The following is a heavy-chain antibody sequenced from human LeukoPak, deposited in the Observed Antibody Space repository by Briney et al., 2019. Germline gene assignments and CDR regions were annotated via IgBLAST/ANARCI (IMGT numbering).Heavy chain of an antibody. CDR1: GFTFSSYA. Sequence: GGSLRLSCAASGFTFSSYAMNWVRQAPGKGLEWVSAVRGGDAGTSYADSVKGRFTISRDNSKNTLYLQMNSLRAEDTAVYYCAKNLGGIYYSGSDYWGQGTLVTVSS. J-gene: IGHJ4*02. V-gene: IGHV3-23*01. CDR2: VRGGDAGT. D-gene: IGHD1-26*01. CDR3: AKNLGGIYYSGSDY.